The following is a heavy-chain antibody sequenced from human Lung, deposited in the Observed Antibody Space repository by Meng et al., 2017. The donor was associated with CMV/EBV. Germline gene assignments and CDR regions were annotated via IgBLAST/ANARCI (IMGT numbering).Heavy chain of an antibody. D-gene: IGHD6-13*01. CDR1: GFTFRNYC. J-gene: IGHJ4*01. Sequence: GESLKISCTASGFTFRNYCVHWVRQAPGKGLEWVALIRSNGGTKFNADTADGRFTITRDKSRKVVYLQMDSLSLSDTAIYYCARDSISWYFDYWGPGALVTVSS. V-gene: IGHV3-30*02. CDR2: IRSNGGTK. CDR3: ARDSISWYFDY.